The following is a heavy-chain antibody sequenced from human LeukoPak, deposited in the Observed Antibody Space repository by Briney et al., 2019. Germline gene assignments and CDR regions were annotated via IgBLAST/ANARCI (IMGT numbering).Heavy chain of an antibody. V-gene: IGHV1-46*01. CDR3: ARVEIYYYDSSGFVGWFDP. CDR2: INPSGGST. D-gene: IGHD3-22*01. CDR1: GYTFTSYY. J-gene: IGHJ5*02. Sequence: ASVKVSCKASGYTFTSYYMHWVRQAPGQGLEWMGIINPSGGSTSYAQKFQGRVTMTRDTSTSTVYMELSSLRSEDTAVYYCARVEIYYYDSSGFVGWFDPWGQGTLVTVSS.